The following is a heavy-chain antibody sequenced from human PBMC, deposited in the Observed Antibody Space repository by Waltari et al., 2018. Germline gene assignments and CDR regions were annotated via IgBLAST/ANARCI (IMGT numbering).Heavy chain of an antibody. CDR2: IRSKAYGGTT. CDR3: TRGPFHYYDSSGYYFSYYGMDV. CDR1: GFTFCDYA. Sequence: EVQLVESGGGLVQPGRSLRLSCTASGFTFCDYAMSWFRQAPGKGLEWVGFIRSKAYGGTTEYAASVKGRFTISRDDSKSIAYLQMNSLKTEDTAVYYCTRGPFHYYDSSGYYFSYYGMDVWGQGTTVTVSS. V-gene: IGHV3-49*03. J-gene: IGHJ6*02. D-gene: IGHD3-22*01.